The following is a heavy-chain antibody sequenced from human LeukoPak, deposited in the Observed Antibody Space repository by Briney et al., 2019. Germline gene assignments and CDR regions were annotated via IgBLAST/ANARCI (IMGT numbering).Heavy chain of an antibody. CDR3: AGTIFGVVRY. D-gene: IGHD3-3*01. V-gene: IGHV4-39*01. CDR2: IYYSGST. J-gene: IGHJ4*02. Sequence: SETLSLTCTVSGGSISSSSYYWGWIRQPPVKGLEWIGSIYYSGSTYYNPSLKSRVTISVDTSKNQFSLKLSSVTAADTAVYYCAGTIFGVVRYWGQGTLVTVSS. CDR1: GGSISSSSYY.